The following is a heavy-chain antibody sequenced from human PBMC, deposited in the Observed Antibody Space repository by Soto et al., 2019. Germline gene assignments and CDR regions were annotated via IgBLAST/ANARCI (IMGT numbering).Heavy chain of an antibody. CDR2: INHSGST. V-gene: IGHV4-34*01. D-gene: IGHD3-16*02. Sequence: SETLSLTCAVYGGSFSGYYWSWIRQPPGKGLEWIGEINHSGSTNYNPSLKSRVPISVDTSKNQFSLKLSSVTAADTAVYYCARGIRDYIWGSYRYPAGGYFDYWGQGTLVTVSS. J-gene: IGHJ4*02. CDR1: GGSFSGYY. CDR3: ARGIRDYIWGSYRYPAGGYFDY.